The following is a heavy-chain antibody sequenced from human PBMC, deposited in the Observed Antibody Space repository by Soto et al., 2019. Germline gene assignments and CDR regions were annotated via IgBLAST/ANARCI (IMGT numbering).Heavy chain of an antibody. D-gene: IGHD5-12*01. CDR3: ARDVDIGTHPTGDWFDS. CDR2: ISAKNGNT. Sequence: ASVKVSCKASGYIFTRYGITWVRQAPGQGLEWVGWISAKNGNTNSGQKFQGRVTMTTDTSTSTAYMELRSLRSDDTAVYYCARDVDIGTHPTGDWFDSWGQGTLVTV. J-gene: IGHJ5*01. CDR1: GYIFTRYG. V-gene: IGHV1-18*01.